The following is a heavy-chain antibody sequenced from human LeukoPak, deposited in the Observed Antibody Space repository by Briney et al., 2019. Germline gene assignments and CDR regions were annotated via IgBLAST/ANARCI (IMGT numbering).Heavy chain of an antibody. D-gene: IGHD6-13*01. CDR2: ISYDGSNK. V-gene: IGHV3-30*18. J-gene: IGHJ4*02. Sequence: GGSPRLSCAASGFTFSSYGMHGVRQAPGKGLEWVAVISYDGSNKYYAGSVKGRFTIPRDNSKNTLYLQMNSLRAEDTAVYYCAKWYSSTLDYWGQGTLVTVSS. CDR1: GFTFSSYG. CDR3: AKWYSSTLDY.